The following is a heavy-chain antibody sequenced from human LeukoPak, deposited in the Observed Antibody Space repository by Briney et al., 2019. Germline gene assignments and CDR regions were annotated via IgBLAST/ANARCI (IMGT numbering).Heavy chain of an antibody. V-gene: IGHV3-74*03. J-gene: IGHJ4*02. CDR1: GFTFSRYW. CDR3: VRDNYGVDY. Sequence: GGSLRLSCAASGFTFSRYWMQWVRQAPGQGLVWLSHINSDGSSTTYADSVRGRFTTFRDNAKNTLYLQMNSLRAEDTAVYYCVRDNYGVDYWGQGTLVTVSS. CDR2: INSDGSST. D-gene: IGHD3-10*01.